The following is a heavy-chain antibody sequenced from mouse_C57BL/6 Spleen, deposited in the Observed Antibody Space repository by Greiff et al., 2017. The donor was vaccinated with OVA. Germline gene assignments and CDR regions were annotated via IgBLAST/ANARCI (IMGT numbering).Heavy chain of an antibody. J-gene: IGHJ2*01. CDR2: IYPGDGDT. CDR1: GYAFSSSW. V-gene: IGHV1-82*01. D-gene: IGHD1-1*01. Sequence: VQLQESGPELVKPGASVKISCKASGYAFSSSWMNWVKQRPGKGLEWIGRIYPGDGDTNYNGKFKGKATLTADNSSSTAYMQLSSLTAEDSAVYFCARWTVVADYWGQGTTLTVSS. CDR3: ARWTVVADY.